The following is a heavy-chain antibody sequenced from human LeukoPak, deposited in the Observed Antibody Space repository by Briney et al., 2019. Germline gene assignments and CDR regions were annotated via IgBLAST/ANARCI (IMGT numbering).Heavy chain of an antibody. D-gene: IGHD2-15*01. CDR3: AKERLGYCSGSSCYVFDY. CDR2: IWYDGSNK. CDR1: GFTFSSYG. V-gene: IGHV3-33*06. J-gene: IGHJ4*02. Sequence: GGSLRLSCAASGFTFSSYGMHWVRQAPGKGLEWVAVIWYDGSNKYYADFVKGRFTISRDNSKNTLYLQMNSLRAEDTAVYYCAKERLGYCSGSSCYVFDYWGQGTLVTVSS.